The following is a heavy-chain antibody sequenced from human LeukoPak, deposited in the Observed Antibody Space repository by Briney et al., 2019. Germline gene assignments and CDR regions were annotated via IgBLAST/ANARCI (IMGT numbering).Heavy chain of an antibody. CDR3: ARFPRTVTTISGFDY. J-gene: IGHJ4*02. CDR1: GGAFSGYY. V-gene: IGHV4-34*01. CDR2: INHSGST. Sequence: SETLSLTCAVYGGAFSGYYWSWIRQPPGKGLEWIWEINHSGSTNYNPSLKSRVTISVDTSKNQFSLKLSSVTAADTAVYYCARFPRTVTTISGFDYWGQGTLVTVSS. D-gene: IGHD4-17*01.